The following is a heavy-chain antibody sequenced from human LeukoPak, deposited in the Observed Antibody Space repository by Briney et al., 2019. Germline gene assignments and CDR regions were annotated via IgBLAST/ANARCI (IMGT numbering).Heavy chain of an antibody. CDR2: ISGGGTRT. Sequence: GGSLRLSCAASGFIFHTYAMGWVSQAPGKGPVWVSAISGGGTRTYYADSVTGRFTISRDNSKNTVYLQMNSLRGEDTAVYFCAKGGGRGDYDLTGRFSTHFDSWGQGTLVVVSS. D-gene: IGHD4-17*01. V-gene: IGHV3-23*01. CDR1: GFIFHTYA. CDR3: AKGGGRGDYDLTGRFSTHFDS. J-gene: IGHJ4*02.